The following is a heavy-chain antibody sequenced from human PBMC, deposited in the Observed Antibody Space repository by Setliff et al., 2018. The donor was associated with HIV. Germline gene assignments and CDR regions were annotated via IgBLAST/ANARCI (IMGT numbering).Heavy chain of an antibody. D-gene: IGHD1-7*01. CDR2: IYTSGST. J-gene: IGHJ6*01. Sequence: LSLTCTVSGGSISSGTYYWSWIRQPAGKGLEWIGHIYTSGSTDYNPTFKSRVTISEDTSKNQVSLKVSSVTAADTAVYYCARERWNYDYYYYGMDVWG. CDR1: GGSISSGTYY. CDR3: ARERWNYDYYYYGMDV. V-gene: IGHV4-61*09.